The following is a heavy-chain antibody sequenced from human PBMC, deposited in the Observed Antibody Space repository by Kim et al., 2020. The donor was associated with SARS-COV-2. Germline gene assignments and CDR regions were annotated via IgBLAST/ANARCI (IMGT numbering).Heavy chain of an antibody. Sequence: GGSLRLSCAASGFTFSSYWMHWVRQAPGKGLVWVSRINTDGSSTSYADSVKGRFTISRDNARNTLCLQMNSLRAEDTAVYYCARVYYSSSSFFFDYWGQGALVTVSS. CDR1: GFTFSSYW. D-gene: IGHD6-6*01. V-gene: IGHV3-74*01. J-gene: IGHJ4*02. CDR3: ARVYYSSSSFFFDY. CDR2: INTDGSST.